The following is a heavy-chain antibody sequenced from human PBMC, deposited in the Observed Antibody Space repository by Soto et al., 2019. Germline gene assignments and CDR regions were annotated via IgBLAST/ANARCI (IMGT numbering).Heavy chain of an antibody. D-gene: IGHD3-3*01. V-gene: IGHV4-59*01. J-gene: IGHJ5*02. CDR2: IYYSGST. Sequence: KPSETLSLTCTVSGGSIGSYYWSWIRQPPGKGLEWIGYIYYSGSTNYNPSLKSRVTISVDTSKNQFSLKLSSVTAADTAVYYCARGRDFWSGLRMNWFDPWGQGTLVTVSS. CDR3: ARGRDFWSGLRMNWFDP. CDR1: GGSIGSYY.